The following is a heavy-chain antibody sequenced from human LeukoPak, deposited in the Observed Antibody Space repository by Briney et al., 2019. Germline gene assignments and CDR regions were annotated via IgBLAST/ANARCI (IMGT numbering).Heavy chain of an antibody. CDR3: ARAAHYSSRNFDF. CDR2: IYNSGST. J-gene: IGHJ4*02. D-gene: IGHD6-13*01. Sequence: PSETLSLTCTVSTGSISSYYWSWIRQPPGKGLEWIGYIYNSGSTNYNPFLKSRVTISVVTSKNQLSLKLKSVTAADTAVYYCARAAHYSSRNFDFWGQGTLVTVSS. CDR1: TGSISSYY. V-gene: IGHV4-59*01.